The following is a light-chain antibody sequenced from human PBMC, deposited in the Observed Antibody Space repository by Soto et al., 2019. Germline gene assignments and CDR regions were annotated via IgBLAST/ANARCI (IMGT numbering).Light chain of an antibody. CDR1: QGIGNT. J-gene: IGKJ4*01. CDR3: QHYVNWPLT. Sequence: EIVITQSPATLSVSPGEEATLSCRASQGIGNTLAWYQQKPGQTPRLLIYGASIRATGVPARFSGSGSGTDFTLTINSLQSEDFAVYYCQHYVNWPLTFGGGTKVESK. CDR2: GAS. V-gene: IGKV3-15*01.